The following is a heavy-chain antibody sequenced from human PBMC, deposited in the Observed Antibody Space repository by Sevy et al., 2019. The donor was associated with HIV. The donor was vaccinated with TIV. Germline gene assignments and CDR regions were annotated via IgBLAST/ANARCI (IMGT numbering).Heavy chain of an antibody. J-gene: IGHJ4*02. Sequence: GGSLRLSCAASGFTFAKYRMSWLRQAPGKGLEWVSTFSFGCGRINYADSVKGRFTISRDDSKNTLYLQRNSLRAEDTATYFCAREGCTQPHDYWGQGTLVTVSS. CDR2: FSFGCGRI. V-gene: IGHV3-23*01. CDR3: AREGCTQPHDY. CDR1: GFTFAKYR.